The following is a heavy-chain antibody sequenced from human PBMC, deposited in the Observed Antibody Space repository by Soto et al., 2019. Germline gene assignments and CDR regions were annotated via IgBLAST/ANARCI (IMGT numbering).Heavy chain of an antibody. V-gene: IGHV1-46*03. D-gene: IGHD3-16*02. Sequence: QVQLVQSGAEVKPPGASVKVSCTASGYTFTNFYMHWVRQAPGQGLEWMGIINPSGGSTSYAQRVPARATMTRDSCTKTVYMGMSSLGSEASAVYSWARPPSDHAAYGSLSLEFEYWGQGPLVTVSS. CDR1: GYTFTNFY. J-gene: IGHJ4*02. CDR3: ARPPSDHAAYGSLSLEFEY. CDR2: INPSGGST.